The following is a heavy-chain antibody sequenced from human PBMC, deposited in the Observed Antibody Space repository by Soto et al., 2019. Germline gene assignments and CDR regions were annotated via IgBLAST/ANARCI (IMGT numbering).Heavy chain of an antibody. V-gene: IGHV3-33*01. CDR2: IWYDGSNK. J-gene: IGHJ6*03. CDR3: ARDPIAAAGLTLYSDYNHMDV. Sequence: GGSLRLSCAASGFTFSSYGMHWVRQAPGKGLEWVAVIWYDGSNKYYADSVKGRFTISRDNSKNTLYLQMNSLRAEDTAVYYCARDPIAAAGLTLYSDYNHMDVWVKGTTVTVSS. CDR1: GFTFSSYG. D-gene: IGHD6-13*01.